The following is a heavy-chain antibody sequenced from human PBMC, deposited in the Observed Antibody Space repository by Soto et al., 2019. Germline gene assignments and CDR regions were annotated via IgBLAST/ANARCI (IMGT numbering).Heavy chain of an antibody. D-gene: IGHD3-10*01. J-gene: IGHJ6*02. CDR1: GYTFTSYG. V-gene: IGHV1-3*01. CDR3: ARDPIISNHYYYGMDV. Sequence: GASVKVSCKASGYTFTSYGLHWVRQAPGQRLEWMGWINAGNDNTKYSQKFQGRVTITRDTSASTVYMGLSSLRSEDTAVYYCARDPIISNHYYYGMDVWGQGTTVTVSS. CDR2: INAGNDNT.